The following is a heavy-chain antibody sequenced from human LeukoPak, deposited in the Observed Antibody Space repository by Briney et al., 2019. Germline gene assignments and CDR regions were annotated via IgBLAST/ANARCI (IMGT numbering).Heavy chain of an antibody. V-gene: IGHV3-48*03. CDR3: ARAFFSDLGEFGFDI. D-gene: IGHD3-10*01. CDR1: GFTFSSYE. J-gene: IGHJ3*02. CDR2: ITSTGSTI. Sequence: HPGGSLRLSCAASGFTFSSYEMNWVRQAPGKGLEWVSYITSTGSTIYYADSVKGRSTMSRDNAKNSLYLQMDSLRAEDTAIYYCARAFFSDLGEFGFDIWGQGTMVTVSS.